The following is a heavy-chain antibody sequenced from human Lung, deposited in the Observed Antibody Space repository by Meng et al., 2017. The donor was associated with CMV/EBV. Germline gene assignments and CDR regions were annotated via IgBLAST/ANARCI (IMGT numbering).Heavy chain of an antibody. J-gene: IGHJ4*02. CDR1: GYTFTHHG. V-gene: IGHV1-18*01. D-gene: IGHD6-19*01. CDR2: ISCYNGDT. Sequence: QLQVVQAGAEVKKSGASVRVSCKATGYTFTHHGISWIRQAPGQGLEWMGWISCYNGDTNYAQKLQGRVTMTTDTSTNTAYMDLRGLRSDDTAVYYCARDPSNTSGRYAYFDYWGQGTLVTVSS. CDR3: ARDPSNTSGRYAYFDY.